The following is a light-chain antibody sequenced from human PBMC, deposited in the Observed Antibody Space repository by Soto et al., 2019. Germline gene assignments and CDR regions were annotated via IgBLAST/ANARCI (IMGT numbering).Light chain of an antibody. Sequence: DIQMTQSPSTLSASVGDRVTITCRASQSISGSLAWYQQKPGKAPKLLIYEASNLKSGVPSRFSGSGSVTEYTLTISSLQPDDSVSYYCQQYNGYWTFGQGTRVEIK. CDR3: QQYNGYWT. CDR2: EAS. CDR1: QSISGS. V-gene: IGKV1-5*03. J-gene: IGKJ1*01.